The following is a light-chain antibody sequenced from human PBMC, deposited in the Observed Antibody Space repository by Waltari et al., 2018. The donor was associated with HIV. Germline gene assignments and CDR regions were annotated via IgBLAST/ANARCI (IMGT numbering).Light chain of an antibody. CDR1: SSDIGGYNY. Sequence: QSALTQPVSVSGSPGQSITISCTGTSSDIGGYNYVSWYQHHPGKAPKLMIYEVSNRPSGVSNRFSGSKSGNTASLTISGLQAEDEADYYCSSYTSSNTLVFGTGTKVTVL. V-gene: IGLV2-14*01. CDR3: SSYTSSNTLV. J-gene: IGLJ1*01. CDR2: EVS.